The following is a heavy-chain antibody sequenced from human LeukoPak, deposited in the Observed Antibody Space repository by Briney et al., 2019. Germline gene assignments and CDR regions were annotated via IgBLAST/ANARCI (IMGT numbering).Heavy chain of an antibody. CDR1: GGSISSGSYY. J-gene: IGHJ4*02. D-gene: IGHD3-16*01. CDR3: ARDRVLLDGGDY. V-gene: IGHV4-61*02. Sequence: SETLSLTCTVSGGSISSGSYYWSWIRQPAGKGLEWIGRIYTSGSTNYNPSLKSRVTISVDTSKNQFSLKLSSVTAADTAVYYCARDRVLLDGGDYWGQGTLVTVSS. CDR2: IYTSGST.